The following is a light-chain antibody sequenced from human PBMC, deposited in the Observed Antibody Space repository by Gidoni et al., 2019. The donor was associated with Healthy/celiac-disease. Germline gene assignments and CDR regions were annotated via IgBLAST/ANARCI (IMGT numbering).Light chain of an antibody. V-gene: IGKV1-5*03. CDR3: QQYNSYATWT. CDR2: KAS. CDR1: QSISSW. Sequence: DIQMTQSPSTLSASVGDRVTIACRASQSISSWLAWYQQKPGKAPKLLIYKASSLESGVPPRFSGSGSWTEFPLTISSLQPDDFATYYCQQYNSYATWTFGQGTKVEIK. J-gene: IGKJ1*01.